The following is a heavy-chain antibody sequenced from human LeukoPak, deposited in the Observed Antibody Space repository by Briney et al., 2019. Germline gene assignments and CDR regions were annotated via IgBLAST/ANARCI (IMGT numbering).Heavy chain of an antibody. V-gene: IGHV3-23*01. J-gene: IGHJ4*02. CDR3: AKADTAMGIYDY. Sequence: GRSLRLSCAASGFTFSSYAMSWVRQAPGKGLEWVSAISGSGGSTYYADSVKGRFTISRDNSKNTLYLQMNSLRAEDTAVYYCAKADTAMGIYDYWGQGTLVTVSS. D-gene: IGHD5-18*01. CDR1: GFTFSSYA. CDR2: ISGSGGST.